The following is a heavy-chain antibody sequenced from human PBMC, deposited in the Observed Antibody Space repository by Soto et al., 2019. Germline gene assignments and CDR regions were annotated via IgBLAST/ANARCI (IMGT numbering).Heavy chain of an antibody. J-gene: IGHJ6*02. D-gene: IGHD2-15*01. CDR1: GDTFSSYA. Sequence: QVQLVQSGAEVKKPGSSVKVSCKASGDTFSSYAISWVRQAPGQGLEWVGGIIPVSGKLNSAQKFQGRVTIPADEFTRTLYMELSSLRSEDTAVYFCASRYCNGGSCQSRYYYGMDVWGQGTTVTVSS. CDR3: ASRYCNGGSCQSRYYYGMDV. CDR2: IIPVSGKL. V-gene: IGHV1-69*01.